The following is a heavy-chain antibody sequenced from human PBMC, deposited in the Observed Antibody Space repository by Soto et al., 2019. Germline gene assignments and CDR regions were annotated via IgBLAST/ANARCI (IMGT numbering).Heavy chain of an antibody. J-gene: IGHJ6*03. D-gene: IGHD6-6*01. CDR2: IYYSGST. CDR3: ATLAPANVHYYMDG. V-gene: IGHV4-59*01. CDR1: GGSISSYY. Sequence: PSETLSLTCTVSGGSISSYYWSWIRQPPGKGLEWIGYIYYSGSTNYNPSLKSRVTISVDTSKNQFSLKLSSVTAADTAVYYCATLAPANVHYYMDGWGKGNTVTVSS.